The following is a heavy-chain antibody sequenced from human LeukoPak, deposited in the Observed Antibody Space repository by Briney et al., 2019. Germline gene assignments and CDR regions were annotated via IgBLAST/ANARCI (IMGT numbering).Heavy chain of an antibody. Sequence: SETLSLTCTVSGGSISSGGYYWSWIRQPAGKGLEWIGRIYTSGSTNYNPSLKSRVTISVDTSKNQFSLKLSSVTAADTAVYYCARETTMIVVVITDAFDIWGQGTMVTVSS. V-gene: IGHV4-61*02. CDR2: IYTSGST. CDR1: GGSISSGGYY. J-gene: IGHJ3*02. CDR3: ARETTMIVVVITDAFDI. D-gene: IGHD3-22*01.